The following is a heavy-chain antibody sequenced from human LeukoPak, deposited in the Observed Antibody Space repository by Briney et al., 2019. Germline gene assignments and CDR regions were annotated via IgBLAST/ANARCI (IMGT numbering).Heavy chain of an antibody. CDR2: IGGSSGNT. CDR1: GFTFSSYA. Sequence: GGSLRLSCAASGFTFSSYAMSWVRQAPGKGLQWVSAIGGSSGNTFYADSVKGRFTISRDNSKNTLYLQMNGLRAEDTAVYYCAKDPRGFWTGFDYWGQGTLVTVSS. CDR3: AKDPRGFWTGFDY. V-gene: IGHV3-23*01. J-gene: IGHJ4*02. D-gene: IGHD3/OR15-3a*01.